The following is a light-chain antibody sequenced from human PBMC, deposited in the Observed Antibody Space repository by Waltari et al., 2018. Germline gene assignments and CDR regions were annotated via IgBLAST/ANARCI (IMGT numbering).Light chain of an antibody. CDR3: GTWDSSLSPGGV. Sequence: QSVLTQPPSVSVAPGPKVTISCSGRSSNIGKNYVSWYQQLPGKAPKLLIYDNNKRPAGIPDRFSGSKSGTSATLGITGLQTGDEADYYCGTWDSSLSPGGVFGGGTKLTVL. J-gene: IGLJ3*02. V-gene: IGLV1-51*01. CDR2: DNN. CDR1: SSNIGKNY.